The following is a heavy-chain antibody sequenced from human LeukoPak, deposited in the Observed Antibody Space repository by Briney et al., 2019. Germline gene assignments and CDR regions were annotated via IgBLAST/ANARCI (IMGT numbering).Heavy chain of an antibody. V-gene: IGHV3-48*03. Sequence: SGGSLRLSCAASGFTFSSYEMNWVRQAPGKGLEWVSYISSSGSTIYYADSVKGRFTISRDNAKNSLYLQMNSLRAEDTAVYYCARGYYDFWSGYSTPFDYWGQGTLVTVSS. CDR2: ISSSGSTI. J-gene: IGHJ4*02. CDR3: ARGYYDFWSGYSTPFDY. D-gene: IGHD3-3*01. CDR1: GFTFSSYE.